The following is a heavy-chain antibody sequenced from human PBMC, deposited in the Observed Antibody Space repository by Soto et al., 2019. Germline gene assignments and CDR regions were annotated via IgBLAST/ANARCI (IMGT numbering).Heavy chain of an antibody. CDR1: GYTFTAYY. Sequence: QVQLVQSGAEVKKLGASVKASCKASGYTFTAYYIHWVRQAPGQGLEWVGWINPNSGDTNYAQRFQGWVTMTGDTSVSTAYMDLTRLRSDDTAVYYCARGGYTYGYGLDYWGQGTLVTVSS. D-gene: IGHD5-18*01. V-gene: IGHV1-2*04. CDR3: ARGGYTYGYGLDY. J-gene: IGHJ4*02. CDR2: INPNSGDT.